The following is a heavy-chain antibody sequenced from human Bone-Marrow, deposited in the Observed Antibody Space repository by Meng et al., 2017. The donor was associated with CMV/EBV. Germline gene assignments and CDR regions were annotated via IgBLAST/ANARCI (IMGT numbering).Heavy chain of an antibody. J-gene: IGHJ4*02. Sequence: VSSSSYYWSWIRQPPGRGLEWIGYIYNSGSTNYNPSLKSRVTISIDTSKNQFSLKLSSVTAADTAVYYCARAFRGYCSTTSCYTFDSWGQGSLVTVSS. CDR3: ARAFRGYCSTTSCYTFDS. D-gene: IGHD2-2*02. V-gene: IGHV4-61*01. CDR2: IYNSGST. CDR1: VSSSSYY.